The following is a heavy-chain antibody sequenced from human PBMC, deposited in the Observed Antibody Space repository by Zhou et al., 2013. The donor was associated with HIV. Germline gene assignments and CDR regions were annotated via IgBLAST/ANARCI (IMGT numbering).Heavy chain of an antibody. D-gene: IGHD6-13*01. CDR1: GYTFSDYA. Sequence: VHLVQSGAEVRKPGASVNISCKTSGYTFSDYAIHWVRQAPGQRLEWMGLINTDNGDTDFSQKFQGRVALTRDTVATTAYLEMHSLTSEDTAVYYCARWYSSSLDYWGQGTLVTVSS. CDR2: INTDNGDT. J-gene: IGHJ4*02. V-gene: IGHV1-3*04. CDR3: ARWYSSSLDY.